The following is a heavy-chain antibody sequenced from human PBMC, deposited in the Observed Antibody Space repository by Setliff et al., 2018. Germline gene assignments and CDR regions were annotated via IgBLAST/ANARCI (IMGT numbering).Heavy chain of an antibody. V-gene: IGHV1-2*04. CDR2: INPNSGGT. J-gene: IGHJ3*02. CDR1: GYTFTGHY. CDR3: ARDGGGDSDAFDI. Sequence: ASVKVSCKASGYTFTGHYMHWVRQAPGQGLEWMGWINPNSGGTNYAQKFQGWVTMTRDTSTSTAYMELSRMRSDDTAVYYCARDGGGDSDAFDIWGQGTMVTVSS. D-gene: IGHD3-16*01.